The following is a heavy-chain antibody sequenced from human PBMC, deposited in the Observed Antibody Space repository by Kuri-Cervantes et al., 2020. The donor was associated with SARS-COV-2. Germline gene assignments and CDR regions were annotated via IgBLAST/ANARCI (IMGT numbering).Heavy chain of an antibody. D-gene: IGHD1-26*01. J-gene: IGHJ1*01. CDR2: IWYDGSKK. Sequence: GGSLRLSCAASGFTFNIYGMHWVRQVPGKGLEWVAVIWYDGSKKYYGDSVKGRFTISRDISENTAYLQMNSLKVEDTAVYYCARDVRAYSAPVHPLITGGQGTLVTVSS. CDR1: GFTFNIYG. V-gene: IGHV3-33*01. CDR3: ARDVRAYSAPVHPLIT.